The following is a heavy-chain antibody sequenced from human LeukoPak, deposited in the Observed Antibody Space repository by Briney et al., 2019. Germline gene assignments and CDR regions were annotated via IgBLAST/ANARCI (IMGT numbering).Heavy chain of an antibody. CDR1: GGSISSGGYS. D-gene: IGHD1-26*01. Sequence: SETLSLTCAVSGGSISSGGYSWTWIRQPPGKGLEWFGYIYHSGSTYYNPSLKSRVTISVDRSKNQFSLKLSSVTAADTAVYYCARGVGAGGGSYYYGMDVWGQGTTVTVSS. CDR3: ARGVGAGGGSYYYGMDV. CDR2: IYHSGST. V-gene: IGHV4-30-2*01. J-gene: IGHJ6*02.